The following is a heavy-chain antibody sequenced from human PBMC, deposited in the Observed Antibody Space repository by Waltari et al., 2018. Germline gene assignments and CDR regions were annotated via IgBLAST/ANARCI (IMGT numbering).Heavy chain of an antibody. Sequence: QLQLQESGPGLVKPSETLSLTCTVSGGSISSSSYYWGWIRQPPGKGLEWIGSIYYSGSTYNNPSLKSRVTISVDTSKNQFSLKLSSVTAADTAVYYCASWGDDSSGYRLFDYWGQGTLVTVSS. V-gene: IGHV4-39*07. CDR3: ASWGDDSSGYRLFDY. J-gene: IGHJ4*02. D-gene: IGHD3-22*01. CDR2: IYYSGST. CDR1: GGSISSSSYY.